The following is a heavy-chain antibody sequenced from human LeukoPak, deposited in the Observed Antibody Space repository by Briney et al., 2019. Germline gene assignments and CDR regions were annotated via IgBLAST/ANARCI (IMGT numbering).Heavy chain of an antibody. Sequence: GGSLRLSCAASGFTFSNAWMSWVRQAPGTGLEWVGRIKSKTDGGTTDYAAPVKGRFTISRDDSKNTLYLQMNSLKTEDTAVYYCTTEDYDILTGSGKDGDYWGQGTLVTVSS. D-gene: IGHD3-9*01. CDR1: GFTFSNAW. J-gene: IGHJ4*02. V-gene: IGHV3-15*01. CDR2: IKSKTDGGTT. CDR3: TTEDYDILTGSGKDGDY.